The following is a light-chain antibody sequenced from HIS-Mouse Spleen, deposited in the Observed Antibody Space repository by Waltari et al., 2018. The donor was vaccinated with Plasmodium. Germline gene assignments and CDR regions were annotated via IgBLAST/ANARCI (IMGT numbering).Light chain of an antibody. CDR3: QQYGSSPLYT. CDR2: GAS. Sequence: EIVLTQSPGTLSLSPGERATLSCRASQSVSSSYLAWYQQKPGQAPRLLIYGASSRATGIPDRVSGSGSGTDFTLIISRLEPEDFAVYYCQQYGSSPLYTFGQGTKLEIK. V-gene: IGKV3-20*01. CDR1: QSVSSSY. J-gene: IGKJ2*01.